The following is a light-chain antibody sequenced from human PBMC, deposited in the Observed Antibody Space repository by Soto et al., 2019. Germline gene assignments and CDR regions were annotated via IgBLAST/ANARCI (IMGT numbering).Light chain of an antibody. V-gene: IGKV1-6*01. CDR3: QQSYSIFRA. CDR2: AAS. J-gene: IGKJ1*01. Sequence: AIQMTQSPSSLSASVGDRVTITCRASQGIRNDLGWYQQKPGKAPKLLIYAASSLQSGVPPRFSGSGSGTDFTLTISSLQPEDFATYYCQQSYSIFRAFGQGTKVDIK. CDR1: QGIRND.